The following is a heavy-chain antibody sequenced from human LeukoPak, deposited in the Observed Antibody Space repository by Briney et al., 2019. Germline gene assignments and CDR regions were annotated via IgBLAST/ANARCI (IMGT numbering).Heavy chain of an antibody. Sequence: SGPALVKPTQTLTLTCTFSGFSLTTSGMCVSWIRQPPGKALEWLARIDWDDDKHYRTSLKTRLTISKDTSKNQVVLTMTNMDPVDTGTYYRARVQGYCNGGACYGLFDSWGQGTLVTVSS. CDR1: GFSLTTSGMC. D-gene: IGHD2-15*01. CDR2: IDWDDDK. V-gene: IGHV2-70*11. CDR3: ARVQGYCNGGACYGLFDS. J-gene: IGHJ4*02.